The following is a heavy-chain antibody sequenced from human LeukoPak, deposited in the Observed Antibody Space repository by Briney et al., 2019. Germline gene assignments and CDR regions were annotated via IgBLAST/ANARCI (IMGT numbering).Heavy chain of an antibody. Sequence: PGRSLRLSCAASGFTFSSYAMHWVRQAPGKGLEWVAVISYEYYADSVKGRFTISRDNSKNTLYLQMNSLRAEDTAVYYCARDGGSSWYFDYWGQGTLVTVSS. V-gene: IGHV3-30*04. CDR2: ISYE. CDR3: ARDGGSSWYFDY. J-gene: IGHJ4*02. CDR1: GFTFSSYA. D-gene: IGHD6-13*01.